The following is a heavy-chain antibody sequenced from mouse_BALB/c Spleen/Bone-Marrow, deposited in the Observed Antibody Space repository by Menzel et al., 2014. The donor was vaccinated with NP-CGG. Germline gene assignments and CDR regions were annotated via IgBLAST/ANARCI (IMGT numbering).Heavy chain of an antibody. J-gene: IGHJ1*01. CDR1: GFTFSSYA. CDR2: ISSGGSYT. Sequence: EVKLVESGGGLVKPGGSLKLSCAASGFTFSSYAMSWVRQSPEKRLEWVAEISSGGSYTYYPDTVTGRFTISRDNAKNTLYLEMSSLRSEDTAMYYCARDGNWYFDVWGAGTTVTVSP. D-gene: IGHD1-1*02. CDR3: ARDGNWYFDV. V-gene: IGHV5-9-4*01.